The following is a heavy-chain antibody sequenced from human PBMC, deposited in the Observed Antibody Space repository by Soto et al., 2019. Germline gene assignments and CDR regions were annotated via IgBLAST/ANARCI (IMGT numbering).Heavy chain of an antibody. D-gene: IGHD5-12*01. CDR3: VKVLARGVGVPRFYFGS. CDR1: GFTFSNSW. V-gene: IGHV3-74*01. Sequence: PGGSLRLSCAASGFTFSNSWMHWVRPVSGKGLEWVSRSNPDGTSTSYADSVTGRFTISRDNAKNTLYLHVNSLRAGDTAVYYCVKVLARGVGVPRFYFGSWGRGALGTVSS. CDR2: SNPDGTST. J-gene: IGHJ4*02.